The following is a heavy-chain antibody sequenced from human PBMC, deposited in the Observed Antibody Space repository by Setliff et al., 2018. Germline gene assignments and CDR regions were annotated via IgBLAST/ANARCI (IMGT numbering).Heavy chain of an antibody. CDR1: GVSISSYY. Sequence: PSETLSLTCNVSGVSISSYYWSWIRQAPGKGLESLAYIHNRGSIKYNPSLKSRVTISVDTSTNQFSLKLTSVTAADTAVYYCAGISWQGVRYFGLDVWGQGTTVTVSS. CDR2: IHNRGSI. CDR3: AGISWQGVRYFGLDV. J-gene: IGHJ6*02. D-gene: IGHD2-8*01. V-gene: IGHV4-59*01.